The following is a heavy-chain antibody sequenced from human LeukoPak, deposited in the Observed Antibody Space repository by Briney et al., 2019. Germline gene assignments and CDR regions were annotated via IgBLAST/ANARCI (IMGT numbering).Heavy chain of an antibody. CDR1: GGSISSGGYY. D-gene: IGHD3-3*01. Sequence: SQTLSLTCTVSGGSISSGGYYWSWIRQHPGKGLEWIGYIYYSGSTYYDPSLKSRVTISVDTSKNQFSLKLSSVTAADTAVYYCARTFATIFGVVQYYFDYWGQGTLVTVSS. V-gene: IGHV4-31*03. CDR3: ARTFATIFGVVQYYFDY. J-gene: IGHJ4*02. CDR2: IYYSGST.